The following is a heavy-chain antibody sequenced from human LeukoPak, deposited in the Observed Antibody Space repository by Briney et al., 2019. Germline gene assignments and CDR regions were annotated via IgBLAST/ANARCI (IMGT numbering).Heavy chain of an antibody. CDR3: ARDPLITYYYDSSGNHADWFDP. J-gene: IGHJ5*02. D-gene: IGHD3-22*01. CDR1: GFTISGYS. Sequence: YCAAYGFTISGYSWNRVRQAPGKGLMGGSSISSSSSYIYYADSVKGRLPISRDNAKNSLYLQMNSLRAEDTAVYYCARDPLITYYYDSSGNHADWFDPWGQGTLVTVSS. V-gene: IGHV3-21*01. CDR2: ISSSSSYI.